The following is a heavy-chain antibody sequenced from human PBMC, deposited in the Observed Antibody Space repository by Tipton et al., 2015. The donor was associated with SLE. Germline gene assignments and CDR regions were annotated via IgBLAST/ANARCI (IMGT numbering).Heavy chain of an antibody. D-gene: IGHD3-3*01. CDR1: GDSISSGGYY. Sequence: TLSLTCTVSGDSISSGGYYWSWIRQHPGKGLEWVGYIYYSGSTYYNPSLKSRLTISVDTSKNQFSLRLSSVTAADTAVYYCARHFLEVIKVFGVVRHRMNWFDPWGQGTLVTVSA. J-gene: IGHJ5*02. CDR3: ARHFLEVIKVFGVVRHRMNWFDP. CDR2: IYYSGST. V-gene: IGHV4-31*03.